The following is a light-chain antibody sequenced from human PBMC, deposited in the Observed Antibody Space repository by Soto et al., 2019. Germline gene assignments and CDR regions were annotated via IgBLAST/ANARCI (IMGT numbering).Light chain of an antibody. Sequence: DLQMTQSPSTLSASIGDRVVITCRASESISSWLAWYQQKPGKAPKLLIYDVSSLESGVPSRFSGSESGTEFTLTISSLQPDDFATYYCQQYNSYPWTCGQGTKWIS. CDR3: QQYNSYPWT. J-gene: IGKJ1*01. CDR2: DVS. CDR1: ESISSW. V-gene: IGKV1-5*01.